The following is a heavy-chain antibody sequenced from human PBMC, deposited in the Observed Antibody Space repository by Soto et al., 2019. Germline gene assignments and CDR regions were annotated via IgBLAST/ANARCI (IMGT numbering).Heavy chain of an antibody. J-gene: IGHJ6*02. D-gene: IGHD3-10*01. CDR2: IYYTGNT. V-gene: IGHV4-59*01. CDR3: AGGPYYFGLDV. Sequence: SETLSLTCTASGGSINTYYWNWIRQSPGKGLEWIGYIYYTGNTKYNPSLESRVTISVDTSKKQFFLKLNSVTPADTAVYYCAGGPYYFGLDVWGQGTTVTVSS. CDR1: GGSINTYY.